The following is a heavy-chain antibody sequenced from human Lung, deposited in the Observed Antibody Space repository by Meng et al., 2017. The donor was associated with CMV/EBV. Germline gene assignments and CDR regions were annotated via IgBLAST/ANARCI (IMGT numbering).Heavy chain of an antibody. CDR3: AHRMGTIFGDGVDM. J-gene: IGHJ3*02. CDR2: IYWNDDK. D-gene: IGHD3-3*01. Sequence: SGXXLVXPTQPLTLTCTFSGFSLTTKTVGVGWIRQPPGKALEWLALIYWNDDKRYSPSLKTRLTITKDTSKNRVVLIMTNMEPVDTATYYCAHRMGTIFGDGVDMWXQETMVTVSS. V-gene: IGHV2-5*01. CDR1: GFSLTTKTVG.